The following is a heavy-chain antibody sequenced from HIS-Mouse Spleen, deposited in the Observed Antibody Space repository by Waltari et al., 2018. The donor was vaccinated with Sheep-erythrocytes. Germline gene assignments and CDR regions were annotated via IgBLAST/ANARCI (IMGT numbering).Heavy chain of an antibody. V-gene: IGHV4-39*07. Sequence: QLQLQESGPGLVKPSETLSLTCTVSGGSISSSSYYWGWIRQPPGKGLEWIGSIYYSGSTYDTPSLKSRVTISVDTSKNQFSLKLSSVTAADTAVYYCARVPPGYYDFWSGPTGPRWFDPWGQGTLVTVSS. CDR2: IYYSGST. CDR1: GGSISSSSYY. CDR3: ARVPPGYYDFWSGPTGPRWFDP. D-gene: IGHD3-3*01. J-gene: IGHJ5*02.